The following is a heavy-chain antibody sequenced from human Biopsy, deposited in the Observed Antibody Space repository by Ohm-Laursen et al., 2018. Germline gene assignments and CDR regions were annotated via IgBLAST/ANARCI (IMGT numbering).Heavy chain of an antibody. CDR1: GGSISSFY. D-gene: IGHD2-15*01. CDR2: ISDSGST. Sequence: SDTLSLTCAVSGGSISSFYWTWIRQPPGKGLKWIGDISDSGSTNYKPSLKSRVIISVDTSKNQFSLNLSSVTAADTAVYYCARRGSGGRSFDHWGQGTLVTVSS. V-gene: IGHV4-59*08. CDR3: ARRGSGGRSFDH. J-gene: IGHJ4*02.